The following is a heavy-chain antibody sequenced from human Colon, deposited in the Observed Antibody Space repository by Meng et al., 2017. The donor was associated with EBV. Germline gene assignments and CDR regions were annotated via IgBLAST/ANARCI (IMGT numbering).Heavy chain of an antibody. V-gene: IGHV4-30-4*01. CDR1: GGSFNSCDYY. Sequence: GHGLWNPSQTLSLTCTVSGGSFNSCDYYWSWIRQPPGKGLEWIGYIYYTGSTYYNPSLKSRVTISMDTSKNQFSLRLSSVTAADTAVYYCARNYYFDYWGQGTLVTVSS. J-gene: IGHJ4*02. CDR3: ARNYYFDY. CDR2: IYYTGST.